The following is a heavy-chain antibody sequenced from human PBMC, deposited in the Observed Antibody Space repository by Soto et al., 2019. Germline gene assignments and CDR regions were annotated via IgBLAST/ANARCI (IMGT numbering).Heavy chain of an antibody. V-gene: IGHV4-31*03. D-gene: IGHD3-3*01. CDR3: ARERRFLAPGAEYYGMDV. CDR2: IYYSGST. CDR1: GGSISSGGYY. Sequence: SETLSLTCTVSGGSISSGGYYWSWIRQHPGKGLEWIGYIYYSGSTYYNPSLKSRVTISVDTSKNQFSLKLSSVTAADTAVYYCARERRFLAPGAEYYGMDVWGQGTTVTVSS. J-gene: IGHJ6*02.